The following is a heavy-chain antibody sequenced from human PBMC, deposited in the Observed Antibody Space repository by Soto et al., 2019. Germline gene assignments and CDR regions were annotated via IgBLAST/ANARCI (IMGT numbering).Heavy chain of an antibody. CDR3: ARDTPPPDF. J-gene: IGHJ4*02. CDR2: ISAYNGNT. Sequence: QVQLVQSGAEVKKPGSAVKVSCKASGYTFASYAISWMRPASGQGLEWMGWISAYNGNTNYAQKLQGRVTMTTDTSTSTAYMELRSLRSDDTALYYCARDTPPPDFRGKGTLVTVAS. CDR1: GYTFASYA. V-gene: IGHV1-18*01.